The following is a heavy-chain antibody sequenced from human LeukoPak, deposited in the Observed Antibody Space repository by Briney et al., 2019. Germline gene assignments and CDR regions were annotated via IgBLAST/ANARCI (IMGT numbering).Heavy chain of an antibody. CDR2: IYTSGST. J-gene: IGHJ4*02. CDR3: ARPPL. Sequence: SETLSLTCTVSRYSISSGYYWSWIRQPAGKGLEWIGRIYTSGSTNYNPSLKSRVTISVDTSKNQFSLKLSSVTAADTAVYYCARPPLWGQGTLVTVSS. CDR1: RYSISSGYY. V-gene: IGHV4-61*02.